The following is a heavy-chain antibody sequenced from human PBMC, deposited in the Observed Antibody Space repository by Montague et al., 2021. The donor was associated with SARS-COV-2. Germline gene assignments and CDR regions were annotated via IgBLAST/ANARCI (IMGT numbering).Heavy chain of an antibody. CDR1: GFSLSTSGMC. V-gene: IGHV2-70*11. CDR3: ARISYGSEMGFDY. D-gene: IGHD3-10*01. Sequence: PALVKPTQTLTLTCTFSGFSLSTSGMCMSWIRQPPGKALEWLARIDWDDDKYYSTSLKTRLTISKDTSKNQVVLTMTNMDPVDTATYYCARISYGSEMGFDYWGQGTLVTVSS. J-gene: IGHJ4*02. CDR2: IDWDDDK.